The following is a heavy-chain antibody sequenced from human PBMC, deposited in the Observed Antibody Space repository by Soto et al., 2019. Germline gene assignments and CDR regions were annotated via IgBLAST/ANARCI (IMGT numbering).Heavy chain of an antibody. CDR3: ARGYSSGYLGYYYGMDV. CDR2: IIPILGIA. V-gene: IGHV1-69*04. J-gene: IGHJ6*02. CDR1: GGTFSSYA. D-gene: IGHD3-22*01. Sequence: GASVKVSCKASGGTFSSYAISWVRQAPGQGLEWMGRIIPILGIANYAQKFQGRVTITADKSTSTAYMELSSLRSEDTAVHYCARGYSSGYLGYYYGMDVWGQGTTVTVSS.